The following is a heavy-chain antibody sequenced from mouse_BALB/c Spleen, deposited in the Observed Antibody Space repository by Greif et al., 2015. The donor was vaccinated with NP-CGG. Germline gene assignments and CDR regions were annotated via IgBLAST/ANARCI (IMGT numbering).Heavy chain of an antibody. V-gene: IGHV5-9-1*01. D-gene: IGHD2-14*01. CDR1: GFTFSSYA. J-gene: IGHJ3*01. CDR3: ARGYAFAY. Sequence: EVKLVESGGGLVKPGGSLKLSCAASGFTFSSYAMSWVRQTPEKRLEWVATISSGGSYTYYPDSVKGRFTISRDNAKNTLYLQMSSLGSEDTAMYYCARGYAFAYWGQGTLVTVSA. CDR2: ISSGGSYT.